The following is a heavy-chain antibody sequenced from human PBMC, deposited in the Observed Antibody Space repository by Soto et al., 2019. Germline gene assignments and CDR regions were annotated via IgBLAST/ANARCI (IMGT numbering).Heavy chain of an antibody. Sequence: PSETLSLTCTVSGGSFSSGGYYFIWIRQHPGKGLEWLGYIDHSGYTFYNPSLQSRIILSMDTSKNQFSLKLSSATAADTAVYFCARKQAGFFYGIDYWGQGTLVTVSS. D-gene: IGHD3-3*01. CDR3: ARKQAGFFYGIDY. CDR2: IDHSGYT. J-gene: IGHJ4*02. CDR1: GGSFSSGGYY. V-gene: IGHV4-31*03.